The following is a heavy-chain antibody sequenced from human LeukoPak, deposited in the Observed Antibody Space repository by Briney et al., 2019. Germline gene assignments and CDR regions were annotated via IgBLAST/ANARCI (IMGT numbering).Heavy chain of an antibody. J-gene: IGHJ3*02. CDR2: VSWNSGSI. D-gene: IGHD3-10*01. CDR3: AKEKPSYGSGTRGGIDI. CDR1: GFRFYDV. Sequence: GRSLRLSCAASGFRFYDVMHWVRQAPGKGLEWVSGVSWNSGSIGYADSVKGRFTISGDNAKNSLYLQMNGLRAEDTALYYCAKEKPSYGSGTRGGIDIWGQGTMVTVSS. V-gene: IGHV3-9*01.